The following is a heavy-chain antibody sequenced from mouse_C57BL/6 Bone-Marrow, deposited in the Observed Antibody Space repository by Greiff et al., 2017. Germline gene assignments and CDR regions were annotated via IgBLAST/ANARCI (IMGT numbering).Heavy chain of an antibody. D-gene: IGHD1-1*01. Sequence: EVKLEESGGGLVQPGGSLSLSCAASGFTFTDYYMSWVRQPPGKALEWLGFIRNKANGYTTEYSASVKGRFTISRDNSQSILYLQMNALRAEDSATYYCARYSGSRYYGSRPYYYAMDYWGQGTSVTVSS. V-gene: IGHV7-3*01. J-gene: IGHJ4*01. CDR3: ARYSGSRYYGSRPYYYAMDY. CDR2: IRNKANGYTT. CDR1: GFTFTDYY.